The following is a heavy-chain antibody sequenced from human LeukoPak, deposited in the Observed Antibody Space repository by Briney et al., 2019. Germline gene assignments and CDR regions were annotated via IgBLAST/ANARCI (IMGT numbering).Heavy chain of an antibody. D-gene: IGHD6-13*01. V-gene: IGHV4-39*01. J-gene: IGHJ4*02. CDR1: GGSISSSSYY. CDR2: IYYSGST. CDR3: ARLGDSSSSWAYFDY. Sequence: PSETLSLTCTVSGGSISSSSYYWGWIRQPPGKGLEWIGSIYYSGSTYYNPSLKSRVTISADTSKNQFSLKLSSVTAADTAVYYCARLGDSSSSWAYFDYWGQGTLVTVSS.